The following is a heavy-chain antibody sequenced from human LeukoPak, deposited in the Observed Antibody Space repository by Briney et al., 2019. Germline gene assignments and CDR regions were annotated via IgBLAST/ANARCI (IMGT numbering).Heavy chain of an antibody. D-gene: IGHD6-19*01. J-gene: IGHJ4*02. V-gene: IGHV3-21*06. CDR3: ARDRGSGWYGDLGY. CDR2: ISGISDYK. Sequence: GGSLRLSCAASGSTFSSFSMNWVRQIPGKGLEWVSSISGISDYKFYADSVKGRFTVSRDNVKNSLYLEMHSLTVEDTGVYFCARDRGSGWYGDLGYWGQGTLVTVSS. CDR1: GSTFSSFS.